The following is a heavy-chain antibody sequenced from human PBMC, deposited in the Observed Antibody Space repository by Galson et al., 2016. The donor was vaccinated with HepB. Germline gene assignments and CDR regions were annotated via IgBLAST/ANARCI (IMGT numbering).Heavy chain of an antibody. CDR3: LADTYDFDL. Sequence: SVKVSCKASGYSFTDHIMHWVRQDPGQRFEWMGWINADYGNTKYSQKFQDRITITRDTSASTAYMELSSLTSEDTAVYYCLADTYDFDLWGQGTMVSVSS. V-gene: IGHV1-3*01. D-gene: IGHD2-15*01. J-gene: IGHJ3*01. CDR2: INADYGNT. CDR1: GYSFTDHI.